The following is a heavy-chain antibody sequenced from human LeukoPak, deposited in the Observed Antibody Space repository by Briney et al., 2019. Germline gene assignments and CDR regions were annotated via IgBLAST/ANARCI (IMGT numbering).Heavy chain of an antibody. D-gene: IGHD6-25*01. Sequence: SGGSLRLSCAAAGFTFSSYAMQWVRQAPGKGLEGVAFIHYGGSNNYYADSVRGRFTISRDNSKNTLYLQMNTLRADDTAVYYCAKDHGSSDCYYFDYWGQGTLVTVSS. CDR3: AKDHGSSDCYYFDY. CDR2: IHYGGSNN. CDR1: GFTFSSYA. J-gene: IGHJ4*02. V-gene: IGHV3-30*02.